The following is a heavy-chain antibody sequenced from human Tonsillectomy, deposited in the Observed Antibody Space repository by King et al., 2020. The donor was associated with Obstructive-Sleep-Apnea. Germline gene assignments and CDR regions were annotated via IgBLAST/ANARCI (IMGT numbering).Heavy chain of an antibody. V-gene: IGHV4-34*01. J-gene: IGHJ4*02. D-gene: IGHD3-16*02. Sequence: VQLQQWGAGLLKPSEPLSLTCAVYGGSFSGYYWSWIRQPPGKGLEWIGEINHSGSTNYNPSLKSRVTISVDTSKNQFSLKLSSVTAADTAVYYCARGGDDYVWGSYRYYFDYWGQGTLVTVSS. CDR1: GGSFSGYY. CDR2: INHSGST. CDR3: ARGGDDYVWGSYRYYFDY.